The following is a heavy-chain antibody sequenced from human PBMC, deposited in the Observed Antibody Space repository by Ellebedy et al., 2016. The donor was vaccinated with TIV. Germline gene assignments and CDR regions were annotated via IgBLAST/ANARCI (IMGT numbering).Heavy chain of an antibody. J-gene: IGHJ4*02. CDR2: IGGTVENT. CDR1: GFTFRNYA. CDR3: AKRDHSDSTTFSPLFAS. D-gene: IGHD2/OR15-2a*01. V-gene: IGHV3-23*01. Sequence: GESLKISCAASGFTFRNYAINWVRQAPGKGLEWVSVIGGTVENTFYADSVKGRFTISRDNSKNTLYLQMNSLRVDDTAIYYCAKRDHSDSTTFSPLFASWGLGTLVIVSS.